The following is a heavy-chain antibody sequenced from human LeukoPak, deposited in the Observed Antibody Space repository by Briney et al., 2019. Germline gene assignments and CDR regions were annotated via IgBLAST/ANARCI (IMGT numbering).Heavy chain of an antibody. CDR1: GFTVSSDY. J-gene: IGHJ5*02. CDR2: IYSGGST. CDR3: ARNWFDP. Sequence: GGSLRLSCAASGFTVSSDYMSWVRQAPGKGLEWVSVIYSGGSTYYADSVKGRFTISRDKSKNTVYLQINSLRFEDTAMYYCARNWFDPWGQGTLVTVSS. V-gene: IGHV3-53*05.